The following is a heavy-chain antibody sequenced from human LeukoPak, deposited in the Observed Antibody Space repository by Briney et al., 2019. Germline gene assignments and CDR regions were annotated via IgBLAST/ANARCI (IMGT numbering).Heavy chain of an antibody. CDR3: TRAFDP. CDR2: IRSKAYGGTT. J-gene: IGHJ5*02. Sequence: GGSLRLSCAASGFTFSSYAMSWVRQAPGKGLEWVGFIRSKAYGGTTEYAASVKGRFTISRDDSKSIAYLQMNSLKTEDTAVYYCTRAFDPWGQGTLVTVSS. V-gene: IGHV3-49*04. CDR1: GFTFSSYA.